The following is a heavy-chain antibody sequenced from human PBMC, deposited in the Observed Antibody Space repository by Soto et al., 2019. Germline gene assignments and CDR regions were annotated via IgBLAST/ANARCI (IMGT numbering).Heavy chain of an antibody. J-gene: IGHJ4*02. CDR1: GFTFSSYG. V-gene: IGHV3-30*18. Sequence: QVQLVESGGGVVQPGRSLRLSCAASGFTFSSYGMHWVRQAPGKGLEWVAVISYDGSNKYYADSVKGRFTISRDNSKNTLYLQMNSRRAEYTAVYYCAKDLRLGDCSSTSWPAPCYWGQGTLVTVSS. CDR2: ISYDGSNK. D-gene: IGHD2-2*01. CDR3: AKDLRLGDCSSTSWPAPCY.